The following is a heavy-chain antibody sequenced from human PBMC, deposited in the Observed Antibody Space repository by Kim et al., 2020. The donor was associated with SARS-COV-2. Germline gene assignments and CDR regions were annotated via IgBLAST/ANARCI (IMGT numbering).Heavy chain of an antibody. Sequence: GGSLRLSCAASGFTFSSYAMHWVRQAPGKGLEWVAVISYDGSNKYYADSVKGRFTISRDNSKNTLYLQMNSLRAEDTAVYYCARDVVIAAAGTTAKYYYYYGMDVWGRGNTVTVS. D-gene: IGHD6-13*01. CDR2: ISYDGSNK. J-gene: IGHJ6*02. CDR3: ARDVVIAAAGTTAKYYYYYGMDV. V-gene: IGHV3-30*04. CDR1: GFTFSSYA.